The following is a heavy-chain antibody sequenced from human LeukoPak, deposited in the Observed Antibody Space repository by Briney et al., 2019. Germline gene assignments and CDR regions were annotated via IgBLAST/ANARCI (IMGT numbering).Heavy chain of an antibody. Sequence: ASVKVSCKASGYTFTSYDINWVRQATGQGLEWMGWINPNIGNTGYAQKFQGRVTMTRNTSIRTAYMELSSLRSEHTAVQYCARVGSVLRFLEWLLSPNWFDPWGQGTLVTVSS. CDR3: ARVGSVLRFLEWLLSPNWFDP. CDR2: INPNIGNT. CDR1: GYTFTSYD. D-gene: IGHD3-3*01. J-gene: IGHJ5*02. V-gene: IGHV1-8*01.